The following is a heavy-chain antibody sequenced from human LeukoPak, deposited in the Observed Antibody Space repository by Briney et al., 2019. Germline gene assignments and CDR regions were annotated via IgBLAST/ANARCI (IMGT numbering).Heavy chain of an antibody. J-gene: IGHJ5*02. CDR1: GFTFDDYA. CDR3: ARDGP. V-gene: IGHV3-9*01. CDR2: ISWNSYSV. Sequence: PGGSLRLSCAASGFTFDDYAMHWVRQAPGKGLEWVSGISWNSYSVGYADSVKGRFTISRDNAKNSLYLQMNSLRAEDTAVYYCARDGPWGQGTLVTVSS.